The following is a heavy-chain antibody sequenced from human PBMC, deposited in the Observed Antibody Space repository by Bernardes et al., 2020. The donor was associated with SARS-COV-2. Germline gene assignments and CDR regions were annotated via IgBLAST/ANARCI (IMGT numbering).Heavy chain of an antibody. CDR1: GGSISGYY. V-gene: IGHV4-59*08. J-gene: IGHJ6*02. CDR3: ARLPRSDYFYFRMDV. CDR2: FYNSRST. Sequence: SETLSLTCTVSGGSISGYYWSWIRQSPGKGLEWIGYFYNSRSTSHNPSLKSRVTMSVDTSKNQFSLKLSSVTAADTAVYYCARLPRSDYFYFRMDVWGQGTTVTVSS.